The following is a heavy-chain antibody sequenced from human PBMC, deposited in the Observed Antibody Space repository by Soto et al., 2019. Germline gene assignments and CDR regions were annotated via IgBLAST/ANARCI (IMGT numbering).Heavy chain of an antibody. V-gene: IGHV4-34*01. J-gene: IGHJ6*02. Sequence: SETLSLTCAVYGGSFSGYYWSWIRQPPGKGLEWIGEINHSGSTNYNPSLNSRVTISVDTSKIQFSLKLSSVTAADTAVYYCARVGTMVRGVQNGGMDVWGQGTTVTVSS. CDR2: INHSGST. CDR3: ARVGTMVRGVQNGGMDV. D-gene: IGHD3-10*01. CDR1: GGSFSGYY.